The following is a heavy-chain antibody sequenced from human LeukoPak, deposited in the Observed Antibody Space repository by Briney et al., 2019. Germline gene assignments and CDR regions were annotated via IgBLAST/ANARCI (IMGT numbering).Heavy chain of an antibody. CDR3: AKWAGSGEQTKRYFGPFDF. CDR1: GFTFSNWA. V-gene: IGHV3-23*01. J-gene: IGHJ4*02. D-gene: IGHD1/OR15-1a*01. CDR2: ISGDGGGT. Sequence: GGSLRLSCAASGFTFSNWAITWVRQAPGKGLEWVSSISGDGGGTYYADSVKGRFTVSRDNSKNTLYVEINSLRVEDTTVYYCAKWAGSGEQTKRYFGPFDFWSQGTLVTVSS.